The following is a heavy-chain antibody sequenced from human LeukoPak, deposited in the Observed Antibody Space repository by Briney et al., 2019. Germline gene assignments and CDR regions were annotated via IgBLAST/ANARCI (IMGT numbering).Heavy chain of an antibody. D-gene: IGHD4-11*01. J-gene: IGHJ6*02. Sequence: PSETLSLTCAVYGGSFSGYYWSWIRQPLGKGLEWIGEINHSGSTNYNPSLKSRVTISVDTSKNQFSLKLSSVTAADTAVYYCASSRAVYSNYTRYYYYYGMDVWGQGTTVTVSS. V-gene: IGHV4-34*01. CDR2: INHSGST. CDR3: ASSRAVYSNYTRYYYYYGMDV. CDR1: GGSFSGYY.